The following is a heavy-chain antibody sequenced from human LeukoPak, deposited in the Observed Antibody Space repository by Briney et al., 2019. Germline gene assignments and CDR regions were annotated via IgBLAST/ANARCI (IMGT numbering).Heavy chain of an antibody. D-gene: IGHD6-19*01. CDR1: GFAFSTYA. V-gene: IGHV3-64D*06. CDR3: VKGRFTSAWQIFDY. CDR2: ISDSGGST. J-gene: IGHJ4*02. Sequence: GGSLRLSCSASGFAFSTYAMHWVCQAPRKGLEYVSGISDSGGSTYYADSVQGRFTISRDNSKNTLYLQMSSLRAEDTAVYYCVKGRFTSAWQIFDYWGQGTLVTVSS.